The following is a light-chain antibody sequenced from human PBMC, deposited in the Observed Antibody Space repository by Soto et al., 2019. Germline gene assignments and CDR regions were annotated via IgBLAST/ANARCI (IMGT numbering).Light chain of an antibody. Sequence: DIQMTQSPSSLSASVGDRVTITCRASQSISSYLNWYQQKPGKAPKLLIYAASSLQSGVPSRFSGSGSGTDFTLPIPSLHPEDFPTYNSHQSYSTTVLTFGGGTKV. CDR2: AAS. CDR1: QSISSY. J-gene: IGKJ4*01. V-gene: IGKV1-39*01. CDR3: HQSYSTTVLT.